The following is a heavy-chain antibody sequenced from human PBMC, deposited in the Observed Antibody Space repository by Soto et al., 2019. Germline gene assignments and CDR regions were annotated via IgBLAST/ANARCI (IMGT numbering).Heavy chain of an antibody. J-gene: IGHJ4*02. CDR2: SRNEANSYTT. D-gene: IGHD5-12*01. Sequence: PGGSLRLSCAASGFTFSDYHMDWVRQAPGRGLEWVGRSRNEANSYTTEYAASVKGRFFISRHDSKNSLYLQMDSLQTEDTAVYYCARGKSGGYAIFDYWGQGIPVTVSS. V-gene: IGHV3-72*01. CDR1: GFTFSDYH. CDR3: ARGKSGGYAIFDY.